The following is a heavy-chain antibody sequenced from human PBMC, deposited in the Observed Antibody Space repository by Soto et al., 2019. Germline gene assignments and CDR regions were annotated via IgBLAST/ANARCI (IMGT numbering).Heavy chain of an antibody. Sequence: VQLVESGGGLVQPGGSLRLSCAASGFTFSSYWMSWVRQAPGKGLEWVANIRQDGSDKYYVDSVKGRFTISRDHSKNSLYLQMNSLRAEDTAIYYCASPQQWLGQRGDFDYWGQGTLVTVSS. D-gene: IGHD6-19*01. CDR3: ASPQQWLGQRGDFDY. CDR1: GFTFSSYW. CDR2: IRQDGSDK. V-gene: IGHV3-7*05. J-gene: IGHJ4*02.